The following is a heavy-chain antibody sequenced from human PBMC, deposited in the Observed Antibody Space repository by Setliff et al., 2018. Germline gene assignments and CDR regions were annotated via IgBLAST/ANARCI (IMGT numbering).Heavy chain of an antibody. CDR2: ISAYNGNT. CDR1: GYTFISYG. CDR3: ARDGDNYYDSSGYYLNHAFDI. D-gene: IGHD3-22*01. V-gene: IGHV1-18*01. Sequence: GSVKVSCKASGYTFISYGISWVRQAPGQGLEWMGWISAYNGNTNYAQKFQGRVTITADESTSTAYMELSSLRSEDTAVYYCARDGDNYYDSSGYYLNHAFDIWGQGTMVTVSS. J-gene: IGHJ3*02.